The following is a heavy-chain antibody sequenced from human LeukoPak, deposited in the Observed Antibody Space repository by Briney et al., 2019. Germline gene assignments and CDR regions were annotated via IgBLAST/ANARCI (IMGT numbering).Heavy chain of an antibody. V-gene: IGHV3-74*01. D-gene: IGHD3-9*01. CDR1: GFTFSSYA. J-gene: IGHJ4*02. CDR3: VRGADTGYSSDS. CDR2: INSDGRST. Sequence: PGGSLRLSCAASGFTFSSYAMSWVRQAPGKGLVWVSRINSDGRSTNYADSVKGRFSISRDNAENTLYLQMNSLRVEDTAVYYCVRGADTGYSSDSWGQGTLVTVSS.